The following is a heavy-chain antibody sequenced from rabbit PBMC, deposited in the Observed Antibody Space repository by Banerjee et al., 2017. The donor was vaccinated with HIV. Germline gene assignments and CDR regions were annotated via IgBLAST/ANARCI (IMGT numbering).Heavy chain of an antibody. J-gene: IGHJ4*01. Sequence: QLVESGGGLVQPGGSLKLSCKASGLDFSSYSMSWVRQAPGKGLEWIGYIDPVFGSTYYASWVNGRFAISSHNAQNTLYLQLNSLTAADTATYFCARGDYGDPVYFNLWGPGTLVTVS. CDR3: ARGDYGDPVYFNL. CDR2: IDPVFGST. CDR1: GLDFSSYS. V-gene: IGHV1S7*01. D-gene: IGHD2-1*01.